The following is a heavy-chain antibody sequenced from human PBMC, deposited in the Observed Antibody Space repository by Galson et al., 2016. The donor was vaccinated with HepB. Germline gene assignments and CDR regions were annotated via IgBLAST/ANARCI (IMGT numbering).Heavy chain of an antibody. J-gene: IGHJ4*02. V-gene: IGHV3-48*04. D-gene: IGHD5-24*01. CDR3: VRDGPNYNYDF. CDR1: GLAFRKYG. Sequence: SLRLSCAASGLAFRKYGFNWVRLTPGKGREWGSDMESCSKIIRYTDSVRGRFTVSRDNAKNSVYLQLSGLRVEDTAIYYCVRDGPNYNYDFWGQGTLVTVFS. CDR2: MESCSKII.